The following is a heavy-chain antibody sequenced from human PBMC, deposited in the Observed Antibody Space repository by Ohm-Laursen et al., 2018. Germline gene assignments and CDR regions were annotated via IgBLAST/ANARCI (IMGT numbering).Heavy chain of an antibody. Sequence: SETLSLTWPVSGGSISSYYWSWIRQPAGKGLVWIGRIYTSGSPKYNPSLKSRVTMSVDTSKNQFSLRLSSVTAADTAVYYCARGSDAFDIWGQGTMVTVSS. CDR2: IYTSGSP. CDR1: GGSISSYY. CDR3: ARGSDAFDI. V-gene: IGHV4-4*07. J-gene: IGHJ3*02.